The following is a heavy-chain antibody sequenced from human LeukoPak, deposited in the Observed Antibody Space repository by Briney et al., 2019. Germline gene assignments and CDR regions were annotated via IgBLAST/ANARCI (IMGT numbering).Heavy chain of an antibody. J-gene: IGHJ4*02. CDR3: AGSWFYRDYFEY. V-gene: IGHV3-30*03. CDR1: GFPFSSYG. Sequence: GGSLRLSCAASGFPFSSYGMHWVRQAPGTGLEWVAVLSYDGSNEYYADSVKGRFTISRDNSKNTLYLQMNSLRVEDTAVYYCAGSWFYRDYFEYWGLGTLVTVSS. CDR2: LSYDGSNE. D-gene: IGHD3-10*01.